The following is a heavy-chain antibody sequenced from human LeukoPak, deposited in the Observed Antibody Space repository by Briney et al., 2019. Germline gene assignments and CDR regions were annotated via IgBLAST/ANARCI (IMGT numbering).Heavy chain of an antibody. CDR2: ISYDGSNK. D-gene: IGHD4-11*01. CDR3: ARVRPGSNYVDFDY. V-gene: IGHV3-33*05. J-gene: IGHJ4*02. Sequence: PGGTLRLSCTASGVTFSSCGMHWVRQAQATGLELVAVISYDGSNKYYAGSVKGRFTISRDNSKSTLYLQMNSLRAEDTAVYYCARVRPGSNYVDFDYWGQGTLVTVSS. CDR1: GVTFSSCG.